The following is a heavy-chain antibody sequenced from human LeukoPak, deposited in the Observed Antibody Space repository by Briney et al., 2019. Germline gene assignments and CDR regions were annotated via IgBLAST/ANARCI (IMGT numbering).Heavy chain of an antibody. CDR1: GSTFENYA. CDR3: ATADRWLQPRVDY. V-gene: IGHV3-30-3*01. Sequence: GGSLRLSCAASGSTFENYAMHWVRQAPGKGLEWLAVISYDGSNKYYADSVKGRFTISRDNSKNTLYLQMNSLRAEDTAIYYCATADRWLQPRVDYWGQGTLVSVSS. CDR2: ISYDGSNK. D-gene: IGHD5-24*01. J-gene: IGHJ4*02.